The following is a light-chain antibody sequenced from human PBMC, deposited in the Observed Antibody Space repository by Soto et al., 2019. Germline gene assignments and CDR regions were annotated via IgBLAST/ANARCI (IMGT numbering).Light chain of an antibody. CDR3: QQYDSSPWT. Sequence: DIVLTQSPGTLSLSPGDRATLSCRASQSVSSSFLAWYQQQPSQAPRLLIYGASSRATGIPDRFSGSGSETNFTLTICRLEPEEFAVYYCQQYDSSPWTFGQGTKVEIK. CDR1: QSVSSSF. J-gene: IGKJ1*01. CDR2: GAS. V-gene: IGKV3-20*01.